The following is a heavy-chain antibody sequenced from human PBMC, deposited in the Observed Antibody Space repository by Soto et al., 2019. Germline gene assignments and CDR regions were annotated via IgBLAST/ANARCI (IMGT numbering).Heavy chain of an antibody. CDR3: ARLNQLAPTSKPFEI. D-gene: IGHD1-1*01. CDR2: IHYSGSA. V-gene: IGHV4-59*08. Sequence: SETLCLTCTVSGGSINSYFWTWIRQSPGKGLQWIGYIHYSGSANYNPSLKTRVTMSVDTSKTQFSLSLTSVTAADTAVYYCARLNQLAPTSKPFEIWGQGPMVT. J-gene: IGHJ3*02. CDR1: GGSINSYF.